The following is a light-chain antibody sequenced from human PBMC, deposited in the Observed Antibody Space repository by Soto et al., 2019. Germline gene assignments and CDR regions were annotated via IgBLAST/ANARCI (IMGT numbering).Light chain of an antibody. J-gene: IGKJ2*01. Sequence: EIVLTQSPATLSLSPGERATLSCRASQSVSSYLAWYQQKPGQAPRLLIYDASNRATGIPARFSGSGSGTDFTLTISSLEPEDFAVYYCQQYNNWPYNFGQGTKVDIK. V-gene: IGKV3-11*01. CDR3: QQYNNWPYN. CDR1: QSVSSY. CDR2: DAS.